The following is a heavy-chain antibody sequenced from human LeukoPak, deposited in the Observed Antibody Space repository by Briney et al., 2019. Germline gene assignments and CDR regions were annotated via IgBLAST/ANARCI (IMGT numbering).Heavy chain of an antibody. CDR1: GGSFSGYY. J-gene: IGHJ4*02. CDR3: ATPPGIAVSPEHG. Sequence: PSETLSLTCAVYGGSFSGYYWSWIRQPPGKGLEWIGEINHSGSTNYNPSLKSRVTISVDTSKNQFSLKLSSVTAADTAVYYCATPPGIAVSPEHGWGQGTLVTVSS. CDR2: INHSGST. D-gene: IGHD6-13*01. V-gene: IGHV4-34*01.